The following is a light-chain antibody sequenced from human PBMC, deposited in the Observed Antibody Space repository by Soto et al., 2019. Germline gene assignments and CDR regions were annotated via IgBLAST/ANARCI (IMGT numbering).Light chain of an antibody. CDR2: EAT. Sequence: QSALTQPASVSGSPGRSITISCIGASSDIGKYKVVSWYQHHPGKVPKLLIYEATKRPSGVSDRFSGSKSDNTASLTISGLQAEDEADYYCCSYVGNSLWLFGGGTKVTVL. CDR1: SSDIGKYKV. CDR3: CSYVGNSLWL. J-gene: IGLJ3*02. V-gene: IGLV2-23*01.